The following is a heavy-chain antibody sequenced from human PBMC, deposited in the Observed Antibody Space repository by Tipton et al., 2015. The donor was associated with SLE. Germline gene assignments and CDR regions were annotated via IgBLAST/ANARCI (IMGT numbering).Heavy chain of an antibody. CDR3: TRHMIPGNTWSNFDF. J-gene: IGHJ4*02. Sequence: TLSLTCAVSGYSISSGYHWGWIRQPPGKGLEWIASMSHSGGASYNPSLKSRVTILRDMSKNQFSLELTSVTAADTALYYCTRHMIPGNTWSNFDFWGQGTLVTVSS. CDR2: MSHSGGA. D-gene: IGHD6-13*01. V-gene: IGHV4-38-2*01. CDR1: GYSISSGYH.